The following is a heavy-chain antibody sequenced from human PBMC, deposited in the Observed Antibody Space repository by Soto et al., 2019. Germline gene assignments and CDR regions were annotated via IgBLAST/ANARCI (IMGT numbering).Heavy chain of an antibody. CDR3: TKGFVTSQLRNQFYYGMDV. D-gene: IGHD2-2*01. Sequence: ASVKVSCKASGYLFSTYSVHWVRHAPGQALQWMGVIDPSDGSTIYAQQFQDRITLTSDTSARTVFLGLTSLTFDDTAIYYCTKGFVTSQLRNQFYYGMDVWGPGTTVTVSS. V-gene: IGHV1-46*01. CDR1: GYLFSTYS. CDR2: IDPSDGST. J-gene: IGHJ6*02.